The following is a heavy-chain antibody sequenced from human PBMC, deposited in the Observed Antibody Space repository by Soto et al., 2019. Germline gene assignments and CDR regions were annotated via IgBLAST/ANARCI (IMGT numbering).Heavy chain of an antibody. CDR2: IYYSGST. CDR1: GGSISSGDYY. CDR3: ARTSGYDRYFDY. J-gene: IGHJ4*02. D-gene: IGHD5-12*01. Sequence: SETLSLTCTVSGGSISSGDYYWSWIRQPPGKGLEWIGYIYYSGSTYYNPSLKSRVTISVDTSKNQFSLKLSSVTAADTAVYYCARTSGYDRYFDYCGQGTPVTVSS. V-gene: IGHV4-30-4*01.